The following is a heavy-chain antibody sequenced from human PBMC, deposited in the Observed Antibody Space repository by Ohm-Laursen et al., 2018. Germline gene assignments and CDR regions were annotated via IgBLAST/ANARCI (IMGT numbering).Heavy chain of an antibody. CDR2: DSGSGDST. CDR3: ARVSKQWELLLDGFDI. V-gene: IGHV3-23*01. CDR1: GFTFSSYG. D-gene: IGHD1-26*01. J-gene: IGHJ3*02. Sequence: SLRLSCAASGFTFSSYGMSWVRQAPGKGLEWVSADSGSGDSTQHADSVKGRFTISRDNSKNTLYLQMNSLRAEDTAVYYCARVSKQWELLLDGFDIWGQGTMVTVSS.